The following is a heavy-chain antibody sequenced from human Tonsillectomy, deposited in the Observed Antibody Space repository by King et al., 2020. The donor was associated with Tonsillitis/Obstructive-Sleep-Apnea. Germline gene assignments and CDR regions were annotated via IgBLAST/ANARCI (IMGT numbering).Heavy chain of an antibody. V-gene: IGHV3-7*04. CDR1: GFTFSNYW. CDR2: IKQDGSEK. Sequence: VQLVESGEGLVQPGGSLRLSCAVSGFTFSNYWMSWVRQAPGKGLEWVANIKQDGSEKYDVDSVKGRFTVSRDNAKNSLYLQMNSLRAEDTAVYYCARDVAATGYWGQGTLVTVSS. D-gene: IGHD6-13*01. CDR3: ARDVAATGY. J-gene: IGHJ4*02.